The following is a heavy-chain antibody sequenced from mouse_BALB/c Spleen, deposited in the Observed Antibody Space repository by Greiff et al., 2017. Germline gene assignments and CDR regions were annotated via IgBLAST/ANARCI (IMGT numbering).Heavy chain of an antibody. Sequence: EVKLMESGGGLVQPGGSLKLSCAASGFTFSSYGMSWVRQTPDKRLELVATINSNGGSTYYPDSVKGRFTISRDNAKNTLYLQMSSLKSEDTAMYYCARDGNYPYAMDYWGQGTSVTVSA. J-gene: IGHJ4*01. CDR2: INSNGGST. CDR1: GFTFSSYG. CDR3: ARDGNYPYAMDY. V-gene: IGHV5-6-3*01. D-gene: IGHD2-1*01.